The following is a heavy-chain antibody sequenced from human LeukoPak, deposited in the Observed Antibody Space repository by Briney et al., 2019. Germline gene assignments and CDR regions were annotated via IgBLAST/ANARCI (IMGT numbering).Heavy chain of an antibody. D-gene: IGHD3-10*01. CDR2: IDHSGST. CDR1: DY. J-gene: IGHJ3*02. Sequence: SETLSLTCAVYDYCSWIRQPPRKGLEWIGEIDHSGSTNYSPSLQSRVTISVDTSKNQFSLKVSSVSAADTAVYYCARGNRPYGEHEAFDIWGHGTTVTVSP. V-gene: IGHV4-34*01. CDR3: ARGNRPYGEHEAFDI.